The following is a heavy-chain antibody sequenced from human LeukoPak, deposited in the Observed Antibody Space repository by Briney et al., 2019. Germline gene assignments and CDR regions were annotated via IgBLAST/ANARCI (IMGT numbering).Heavy chain of an antibody. D-gene: IGHD1-14*01. V-gene: IGHV1-2*04. CDR3: ARAYRRTQNVFDY. CDR1: GYTFTGYY. Sequence: ASVKVSCKASGYTFTGYYMHWVRQAPGQGLEWMGWINPNSGGTNYAQKFQGWVTMTRDTSISTAYMELSRLRSDDTAVYYCARAYRRTQNVFDYWGQGTLVTVSS. CDR2: INPNSGGT. J-gene: IGHJ4*02.